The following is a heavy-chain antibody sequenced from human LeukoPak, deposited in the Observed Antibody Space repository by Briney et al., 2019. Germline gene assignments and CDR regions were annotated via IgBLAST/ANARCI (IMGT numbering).Heavy chain of an antibody. V-gene: IGHV4-59*01. Sequence: PSETLSLTCTVSGGSISSYYWSWIWQPPGKGLEWIGYIYYSGSTNYNPSLKSRVTISVDTSKNQFSLKLSSVTAADTAVYYCARTQGVDCSGGSCFYYYMDVWGKGTTVTISS. CDR3: ARTQGVDCSGGSCFYYYMDV. CDR1: GGSISSYY. CDR2: IYYSGST. J-gene: IGHJ6*03. D-gene: IGHD2-15*01.